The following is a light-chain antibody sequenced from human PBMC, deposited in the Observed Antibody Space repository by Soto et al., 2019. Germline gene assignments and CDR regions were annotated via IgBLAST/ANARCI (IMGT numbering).Light chain of an antibody. Sequence: EIVLTQSPGTLSLSPGERATLSCRASQSVSSSYLAWYQQKPGQAPRLLIYGASSRATGIPARFSGSGSETDFTLTISSLEPEDFAVYYCQQRSDWPLTFGQGTRLEI. CDR3: QQRSDWPLT. CDR2: GAS. CDR1: QSVSSSY. J-gene: IGKJ5*01. V-gene: IGKV3D-20*02.